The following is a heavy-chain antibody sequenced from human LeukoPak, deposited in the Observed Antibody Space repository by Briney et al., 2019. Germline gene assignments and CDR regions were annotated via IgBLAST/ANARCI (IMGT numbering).Heavy chain of an antibody. J-gene: IGHJ4*02. V-gene: IGHV4-4*02. Sequence: PSGTLSLTCAVSGGSISSSNWWSWVRQPPGKGLEWIGEIYHSGSTNYNPSLKSRVTISVDTSKNQFSLKLSSVTAADTAVYYCARDCSSTSCYEDYWGQGTLVTVSS. D-gene: IGHD2-2*01. CDR1: GGSISSSNW. CDR3: ARDCSSTSCYEDY. CDR2: IYHSGST.